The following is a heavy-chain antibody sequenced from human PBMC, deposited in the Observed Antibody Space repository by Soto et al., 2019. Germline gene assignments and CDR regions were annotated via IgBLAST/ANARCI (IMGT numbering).Heavy chain of an antibody. Sequence: VGSLRLSCAASGFTFGGYTRNWVRQAPGKVLEWVSSITSGCSYIYYADSVKVRFTISRDTAKNSLYLQINRMRAEDTAMYYCARSSFDYRAPGPLVTVSS. CDR1: GFTFGGYT. J-gene: IGHJ4*02. CDR3: ARSSFDY. V-gene: IGHV3-21*01. CDR2: ITSGCSYI.